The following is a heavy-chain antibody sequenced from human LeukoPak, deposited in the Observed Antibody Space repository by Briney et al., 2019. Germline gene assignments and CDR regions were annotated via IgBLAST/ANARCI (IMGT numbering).Heavy chain of an antibody. D-gene: IGHD2-2*03. J-gene: IGHJ4*02. V-gene: IGHV3-7*01. Sequence: GGSLRLSCAASGFTFSSYWMSWVRQAPGKGLEWVANIKQDGSEKYYVDSVKGRFTISRDNAKNSLYLQMNSLRAGDTAVYYCARDGGYCSSTSCLYYFDYWGQGTLVTVSS. CDR1: GFTFSSYW. CDR2: IKQDGSEK. CDR3: ARDGGYCSSTSCLYYFDY.